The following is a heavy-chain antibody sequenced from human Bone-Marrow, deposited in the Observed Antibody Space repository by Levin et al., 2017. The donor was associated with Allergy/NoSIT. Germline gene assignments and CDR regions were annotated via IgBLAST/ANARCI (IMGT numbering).Heavy chain of an antibody. CDR2: IHYTGNS. CDR1: GVSMSLYY. V-gene: IGHV4-59*08. D-gene: IGHD2-15*01. CDR3: ARHGCSAGRCFHS. Sequence: SQTLSLPCTVSGVSMSLYYWTWIRQPPGKALEWIGYIHYTGNSDYNPSLKSRLTMSVSTSENQFSLKLSSVTAADTGIYYCARHGCSAGRCFHSWGQGTLVTVSS. J-gene: IGHJ4*02.